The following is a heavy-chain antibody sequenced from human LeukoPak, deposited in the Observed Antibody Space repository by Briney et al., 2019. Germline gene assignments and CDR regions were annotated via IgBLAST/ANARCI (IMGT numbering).Heavy chain of an antibody. CDR1: GYSFSTYW. Sequence: GESLKISCQGSGYSFSTYWIGWVRQTPGKGLEWMGIIYPGDSDTRYSPSFQGQVTISADKSTSTAYLQWSSLKASDTAMYYCARKVAMGRDAFDIWGQGTMVTVSS. V-gene: IGHV5-51*01. J-gene: IGHJ3*02. D-gene: IGHD5-18*01. CDR3: ARKVAMGRDAFDI. CDR2: IYPGDSDT.